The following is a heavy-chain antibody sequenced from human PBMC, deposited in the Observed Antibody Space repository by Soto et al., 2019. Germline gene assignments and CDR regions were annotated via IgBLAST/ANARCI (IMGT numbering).Heavy chain of an antibody. CDR3: ARDTVTTLYYYYGMDV. CDR2: IYYSGST. J-gene: IGHJ6*02. D-gene: IGHD4-17*01. Sequence: SETLSLTCTVSGGSISSGGYYWSWIRQHPGKGLEWIGYIYYSGSTYYNPSLKSRVTISVDTSKNQFSLKLSSVTAADTALYYCARDTVTTLYYYYGMDVWGQGTTVTVPS. CDR1: GGSISSGGYY. V-gene: IGHV4-31*03.